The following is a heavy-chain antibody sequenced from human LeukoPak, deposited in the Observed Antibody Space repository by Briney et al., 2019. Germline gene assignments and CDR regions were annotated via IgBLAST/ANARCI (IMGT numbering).Heavy chain of an antibody. CDR3: ARQDDYGASNLDY. V-gene: IGHV4-61*02. J-gene: IGHJ4*02. CDR1: RGSISSSSYY. Sequence: SETLSLTCTVSRGSISSSSYYWSWIRQPAGKGLEWIGRICTNASTNYNPSLKSRVTMSVDTSKNQFSLKLSSVTAADTAVYYCARQDDYGASNLDYWGQGTLVTVSS. CDR2: ICTNAST. D-gene: IGHD4-17*01.